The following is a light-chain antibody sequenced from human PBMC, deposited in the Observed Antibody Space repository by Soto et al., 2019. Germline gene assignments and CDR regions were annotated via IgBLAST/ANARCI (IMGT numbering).Light chain of an antibody. Sequence: DIQMTQSPSSLFASVGDRVTITCRASQSISTYLIWYQRKPGKAPKLLIYATSSLQSGVPSRFSGSGSGTDFTLTISSLQPEDFATYYCQQSYSTPPGTFGQGTKVDIK. CDR3: QQSYSTPPGT. J-gene: IGKJ1*01. CDR1: QSISTY. V-gene: IGKV1-39*01. CDR2: ATS.